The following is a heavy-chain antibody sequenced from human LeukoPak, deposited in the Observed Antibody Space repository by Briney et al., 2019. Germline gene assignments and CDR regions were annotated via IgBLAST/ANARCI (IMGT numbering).Heavy chain of an antibody. CDR1: GYTFTSYD. CDR2: MNPNSGNT. D-gene: IGHD3-9*01. CDR3: ARATGKDILTGRKLDC. Sequence: ASVKVSCKASGYTFTSYDINWVRQATEQGLEWMGWMNPNSGNTGYAQKFQGRVTMTRNTSISTAYMELSSLRSEDTAVYYCARATGKDILTGRKLDCWGQGTLVSVSS. J-gene: IGHJ4*02. V-gene: IGHV1-8*01.